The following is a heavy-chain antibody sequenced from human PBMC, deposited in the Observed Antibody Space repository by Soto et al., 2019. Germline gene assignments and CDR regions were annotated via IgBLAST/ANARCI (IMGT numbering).Heavy chain of an antibody. CDR2: ITPMFGTP. CDR3: ARDGSLYDSRAYYYLF. Sequence: SVKVSCKASGGTFSSYTITWVRQAPGQGLEWMGGITPMFGTPKYAQKFRGRVTITADESTSTAYMELSSLRSKDTAMYFCARDGSLYDSRAYYYLFWGQGTLVTVSS. J-gene: IGHJ4*02. V-gene: IGHV1-69*13. D-gene: IGHD3-22*01. CDR1: GGTFSSYT.